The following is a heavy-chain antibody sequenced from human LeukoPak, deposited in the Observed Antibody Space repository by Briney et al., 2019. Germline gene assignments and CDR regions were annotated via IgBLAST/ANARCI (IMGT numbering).Heavy chain of an antibody. Sequence: GGSLRLSCAASGFTFDDYAMHWVRQAPGKGLEWVSLISWDGGSTYYADSVKGRFTISRDNSKNTLYLQMNSLRAEDTAVYYCAKDLAARPGGQFDYWGQGTLVTVSS. CDR1: GFTFDDYA. D-gene: IGHD6-6*01. CDR2: ISWDGGST. V-gene: IGHV3-43D*04. CDR3: AKDLAARPGGQFDY. J-gene: IGHJ4*02.